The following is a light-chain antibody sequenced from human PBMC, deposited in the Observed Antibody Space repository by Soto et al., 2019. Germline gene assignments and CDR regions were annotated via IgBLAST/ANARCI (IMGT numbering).Light chain of an antibody. CDR3: QQYHSFPVT. V-gene: IGKV3-11*01. CDR2: DAS. Sequence: EVVLTQSPVTLSLSPGETATLSCRASQSVRGLLAWYQQKPGQAPRLLIYDASTRATGIPARFSGSGSGTEFTLTIRSLQPDDSATYYCQQYHSFPVTFGQGTKLDIK. J-gene: IGKJ1*01. CDR1: QSVRGL.